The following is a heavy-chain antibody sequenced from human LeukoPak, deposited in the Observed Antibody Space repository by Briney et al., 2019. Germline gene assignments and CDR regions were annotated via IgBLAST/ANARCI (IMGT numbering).Heavy chain of an antibody. Sequence: PGGSLRLSCAASGFTFSSYSRNWVRQAPGKGLEWVSSISSSSSYIYYADSVMGRFTISRDNAKNSLYLQMNSLRAEDTAVYYCAREGRKAPGYYYYMDVWGKGTTVTVSS. V-gene: IGHV3-21*01. CDR1: GFTFSSYS. CDR3: AREGRKAPGYYYYMDV. CDR2: ISSSSSYI. J-gene: IGHJ6*03.